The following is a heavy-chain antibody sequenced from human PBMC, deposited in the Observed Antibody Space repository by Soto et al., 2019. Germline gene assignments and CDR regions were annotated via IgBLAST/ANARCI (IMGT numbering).Heavy chain of an antibody. CDR2: IYYSGST. D-gene: IGHD3-9*01. Sequence: SETLSLTCTVSGGSISSYYWSWIRQPPGKGLEWIGYIYYSGSTNYNPSLKSRVTTSVDTSKNQFSLKLSSVTAADTAVYYCARDLRLVGTFDYYYYGMDVWGQGTTVTVSS. J-gene: IGHJ6*02. CDR3: ARDLRLVGTFDYYYYGMDV. V-gene: IGHV4-59*01. CDR1: GGSISSYY.